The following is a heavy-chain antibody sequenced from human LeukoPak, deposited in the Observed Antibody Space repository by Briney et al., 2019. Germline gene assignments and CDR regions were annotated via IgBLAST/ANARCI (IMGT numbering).Heavy chain of an antibody. CDR3: AAGSGFWSGYLSD. V-gene: IGHV1-58*02. Sequence: GASVKVSCKASGFTFTSSAMQWVRQARGQRLEWIGWIVVGSGNTNYAQKFQERVTITRDMSTSTAYMELSSLRSEDTAVYYCAAGSGFWSGYLSDWGQGTLVTVSS. CDR1: GFTFTSSA. CDR2: IVVGSGNT. D-gene: IGHD3-3*01. J-gene: IGHJ4*02.